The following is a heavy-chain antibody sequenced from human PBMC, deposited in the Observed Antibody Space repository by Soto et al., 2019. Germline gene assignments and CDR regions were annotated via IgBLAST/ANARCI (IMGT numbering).Heavy chain of an antibody. D-gene: IGHD2-15*01. V-gene: IGHV3-21*01. Sequence: XGSLRLSIAASGFTFGSYRMNWVRQAPGKGLEWVSSISSSSTYMYYADSVKGRFTISRDNAENSLYLQMNRLRAEDTAVYYCAREYCSGGSCRPPGDWGQGTLVTVSS. CDR3: AREYCSGGSCRPPGD. CDR1: GFTFGSYR. CDR2: ISSSSTYM. J-gene: IGHJ4*02.